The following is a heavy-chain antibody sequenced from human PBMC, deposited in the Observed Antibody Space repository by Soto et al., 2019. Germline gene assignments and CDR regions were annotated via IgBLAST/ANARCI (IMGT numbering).Heavy chain of an antibody. J-gene: IGHJ5*02. CDR2: MNPDSGST. V-gene: IGHV1-8*01. CDR1: GYPFTSYH. CDR3: AKEGTTSPYNWFDP. Sequence: ASVKVSCKPSGYPFTSYHVNWVRQAPGQGLEWMGWMNPDSGSTDYALKFQGRLTMTRNTSMSTAYLELRSLTSEDTAVYDCAKEGTTSPYNWFDPWGQGTLVTVSS. D-gene: IGHD2-2*01.